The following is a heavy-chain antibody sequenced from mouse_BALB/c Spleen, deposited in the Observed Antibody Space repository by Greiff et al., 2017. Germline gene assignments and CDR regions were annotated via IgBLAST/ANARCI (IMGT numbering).Heavy chain of an antibody. CDR1: GFTFSSYT. CDR3: TRGGYDVDYAMDY. Sequence: EVKLMESGGGLVKPGGSLKLSCAASGFTFSSYTMSWVRQTPEKRLEWVATISSGGSYTYYPDSVKGRFTISRDNAKNTLYLQMSSLKSEDTAMYYCTRGGYDVDYAMDYWGQGTSVTVSS. V-gene: IGHV5-6-4*01. CDR2: ISSGGSYT. D-gene: IGHD2-2*01. J-gene: IGHJ4*01.